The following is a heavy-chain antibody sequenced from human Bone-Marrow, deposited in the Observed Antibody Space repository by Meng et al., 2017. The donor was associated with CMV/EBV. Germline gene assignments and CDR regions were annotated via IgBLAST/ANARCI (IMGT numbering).Heavy chain of an antibody. CDR1: GGTFSSYA. D-gene: IGHD3-3*01. CDR3: ARAEGDFWRCQSTPDYYYGMDV. CDR2: IIPIFGTA. J-gene: IGHJ6*02. V-gene: IGHV1-69*05. Sequence: SVKVSCKASGGTFSSYAISWVRQAPGQGLEWMGGIIPIFGTANYAQKFQGRVTITTDESTSTAYMELSSLRSEDTAVYYCARAEGDFWRCQSTPDYYYGMDVSGQGTKVPSP.